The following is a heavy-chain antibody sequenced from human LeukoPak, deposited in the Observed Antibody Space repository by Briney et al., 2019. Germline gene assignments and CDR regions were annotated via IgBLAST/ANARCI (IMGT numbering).Heavy chain of an antibody. J-gene: IGHJ4*02. CDR1: GFTFSSYG. CDR3: AKEFGKYQLLSDFDY. D-gene: IGHD2-2*01. Sequence: GGSLRLSCAASGFTFSSYGMHWVRQAPGKGLEWVAFIRYDGSNKYYADSVKGRFTISRDNSKNTLYLQMNSLRAEDTAVYYCAKEFGKYQLLSDFDYWGQGTLVTVSS. V-gene: IGHV3-30*02. CDR2: IRYDGSNK.